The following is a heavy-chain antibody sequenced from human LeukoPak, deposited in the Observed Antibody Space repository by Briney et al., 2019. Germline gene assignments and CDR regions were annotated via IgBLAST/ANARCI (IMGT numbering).Heavy chain of an antibody. CDR2: IYPGDSNT. CDR1: GYSFTSYW. V-gene: IGHV5-51*01. CDR3: ANAYYYGSGSYLVEYLQH. J-gene: IGHJ1*01. D-gene: IGHD3-10*01. Sequence: GESLKISCKGSGYSFTSYWIGWVRQMPGKGLEWMGIIYPGDSNTRYSPSFKGQVTMSADKSISTAYLQWSSLRASDTAMYYCANAYYYGSGSYLVEYLQHWGQGTLVTVSS.